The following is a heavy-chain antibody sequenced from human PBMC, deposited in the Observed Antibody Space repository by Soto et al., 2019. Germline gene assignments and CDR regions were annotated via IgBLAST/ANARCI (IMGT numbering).Heavy chain of an antibody. CDR1: GGSFSGYY. J-gene: IGHJ4*02. CDR3: ARDKITGLFDY. D-gene: IGHD2-8*02. CDR2: INHSGST. Sequence: SETLSLTCAVYGGSFSGYYWTWIRQTPGTGLEWIGEINHSGSTNYNPSLKSRVTLSVDTSKNQFSLKLTSVTAADTAVYYCARDKITGLFDYGGQGTLVTVS. V-gene: IGHV4-34*01.